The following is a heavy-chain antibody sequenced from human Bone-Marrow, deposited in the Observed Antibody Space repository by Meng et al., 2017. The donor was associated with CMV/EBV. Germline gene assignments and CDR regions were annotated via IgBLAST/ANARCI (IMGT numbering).Heavy chain of an antibody. V-gene: IGHV1-69*10. J-gene: IGHJ6*02. Sequence: SVKVSCTASGGPFSKYAFSWVRQAPGQGLEWMGGIIPMIDKAHYAQKFQGTVTITADKSTSTAYLELSSLKSDDTAVYYCASAMVRTVTTYYYYLYGLDVWGQGTTVTVSS. CDR3: ASAMVRTVTTYYYYLYGLDV. CDR2: IIPMIDKA. D-gene: IGHD3-10*01. CDR1: GGPFSKYA.